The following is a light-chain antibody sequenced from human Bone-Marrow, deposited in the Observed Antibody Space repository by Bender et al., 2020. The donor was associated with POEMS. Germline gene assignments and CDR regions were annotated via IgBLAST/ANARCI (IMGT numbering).Light chain of an antibody. CDR3: STWDDRLNAWL. CDR2: ADD. J-gene: IGLJ3*02. CDR1: SIGRNP. Sequence: QSVLTQPPPASGTPGKRVPISCSGGSIGRNPTNGNQQLPGTAPRSVLYADDRRPSGVPNRFSASKSGSSASLAISGLQSEDAADYYCSTWDDRLNAWLFGGGTKLTVL. V-gene: IGLV1-44*01.